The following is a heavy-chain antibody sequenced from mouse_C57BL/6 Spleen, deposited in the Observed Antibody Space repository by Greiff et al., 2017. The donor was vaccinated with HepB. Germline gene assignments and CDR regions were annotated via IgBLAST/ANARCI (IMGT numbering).Heavy chain of an antibody. V-gene: IGHV1-15*01. CDR1: GYTFTDYE. CDR2: IDPETGGT. D-gene: IGHD2-1*01. CDR3: TIYYGNYYAMDY. Sequence: VKLVDSGAELVRPGASVTLSCKASGYTFTDYEMHWVKQTPVHGLEWIGAIDPETGGTAYNQKFKGKAILTADKSSSTAYMELRSLTSEDSAVYYCTIYYGNYYAMDYWGQGTSVTVSS. J-gene: IGHJ4*01.